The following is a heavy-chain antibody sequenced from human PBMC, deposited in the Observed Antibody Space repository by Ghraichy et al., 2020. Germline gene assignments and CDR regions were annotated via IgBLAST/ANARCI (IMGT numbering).Heavy chain of an antibody. CDR3: TKDIGAAGSSYFDY. CDR1: GFTFDDYA. CDR2: ISWNSGSI. J-gene: IGHJ4*02. D-gene: IGHD6-13*01. V-gene: IGHV3-9*01. Sequence: SLNISCAASGFTFDDYAMHWVRQAPGKGLEWVSGISWNSGSIGYADSVKGRFTISRDNAKNSLYLQMNSLRAEDTALYYCTKDIGAAGSSYFDYWGQGTLVIVSS.